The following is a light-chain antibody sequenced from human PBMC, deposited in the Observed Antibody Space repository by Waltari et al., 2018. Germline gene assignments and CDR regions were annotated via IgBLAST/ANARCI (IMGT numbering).Light chain of an antibody. V-gene: IGLV1-47*01. Sequence: QSALTQPPSASGTPGQGVTISCSGSSFNIGRNYVYWYQQLSGAAPKLLMFKNGQRPSGVPDRFSGTMSGASASLAIIGLRSEDEADYYCAVWDDVLSSWVFGGGTKLTVL. J-gene: IGLJ3*02. CDR1: SFNIGRNY. CDR2: KNG. CDR3: AVWDDVLSSWV.